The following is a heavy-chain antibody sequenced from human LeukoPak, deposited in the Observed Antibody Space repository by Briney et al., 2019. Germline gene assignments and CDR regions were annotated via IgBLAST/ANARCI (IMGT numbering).Heavy chain of an antibody. CDR1: GYTFTSYY. Sequence: GASVKVSCKASGYTFTSYYMHWVRQAPGQGLEWMGIINPSGGSTSYAQKFQGRVTMTRDTSTSTVYMELSSLRSEDTAVYYCARSNQYCSSTSCYDGPDAFDIWGQGTMVTVSS. V-gene: IGHV1-46*01. J-gene: IGHJ3*02. CDR3: ARSNQYCSSTSCYDGPDAFDI. D-gene: IGHD2-2*01. CDR2: INPSGGST.